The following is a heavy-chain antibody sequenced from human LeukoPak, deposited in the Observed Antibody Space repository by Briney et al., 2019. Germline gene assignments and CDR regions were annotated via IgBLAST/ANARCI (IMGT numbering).Heavy chain of an antibody. CDR2: IYWSGDT. J-gene: IGHJ5*01. V-gene: IGHV4-59*01. Sequence: MTSETLSLTCSVSRGSISGYSWSWIRRSPGGGVGWIGYIYWSGDTAYNPSLRSQVTFSVDNSKNQFCLQLRSVTTAGTAVYYCGRGPYCASISMCFDSWGQGTQVIVSP. D-gene: IGHD2-21*01. CDR3: GRGPYCASISMCFDS. CDR1: RGSISGYS.